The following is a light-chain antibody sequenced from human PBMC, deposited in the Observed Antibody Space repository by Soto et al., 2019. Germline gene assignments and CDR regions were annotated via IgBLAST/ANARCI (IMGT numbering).Light chain of an antibody. Sequence: DLQMTQSPSSVSASVGDRVTITCRAGQGISSYLAWYQQKPGRAPKLLISAASSLQSGVPSRFSGSGSGTDFTLTISSLQPEDFATYYCQQTMTFPLTFGGGTKVEI. J-gene: IGKJ4*01. CDR2: AAS. CDR1: QGISSY. CDR3: QQTMTFPLT. V-gene: IGKV1-12*01.